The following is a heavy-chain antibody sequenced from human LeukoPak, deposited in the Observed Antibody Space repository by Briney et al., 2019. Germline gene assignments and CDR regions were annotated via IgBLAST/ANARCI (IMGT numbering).Heavy chain of an antibody. CDR1: GDSVSSGNW. V-gene: IGHV4-4*02. Sequence: SETLSLTCAVSGDSVSSGNWWSWVRQPPGKGLEWIGEIYHSGSTNYNPSLKSRVTISVDKSKNQFSLRLSSVTAADAAVYYCARDESRTSLDYWGQGTLVTVSS. CDR2: IYHSGST. CDR3: ARDESRTSLDY. D-gene: IGHD3/OR15-3a*01. J-gene: IGHJ4*02.